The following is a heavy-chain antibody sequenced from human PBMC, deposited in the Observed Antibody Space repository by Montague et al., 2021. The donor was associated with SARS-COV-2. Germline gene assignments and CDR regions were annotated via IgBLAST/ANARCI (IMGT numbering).Heavy chain of an antibody. V-gene: IGHV4-34*01. CDR3: ARLRDGVVPSHILGVGPYYTYYYMDV. CDR1: GTSFSGYY. J-gene: IGHJ6*03. Sequence: SETLSLTCAVHGTSFSGYYWNWIRQPPGKGLEWIGEINHGGSTNYSPSLKSRLTISADTSKNQFTLKLTSVAAADTAVYYCARLRDGVVPSHILGVGPYYTYYYMDVWGRGTTVTVSS. CDR2: INHGGST. D-gene: IGHD3-10*01.